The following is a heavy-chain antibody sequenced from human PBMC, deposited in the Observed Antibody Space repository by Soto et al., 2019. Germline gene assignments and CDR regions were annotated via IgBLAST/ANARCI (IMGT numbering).Heavy chain of an antibody. Sequence: QGQLQQWGAGLLKPSETLSLTCAVYGGSFSGYYWSWIRQPPGKGLEWIGEINQSGSTNYNPSLKSRVTISVDTSKKQFSLKLSSVTAADTAVYYCVRVGVVPAAPRLRWFDPWGQGTLVTVSS. CDR2: INQSGST. V-gene: IGHV4-34*01. D-gene: IGHD2-2*01. J-gene: IGHJ5*02. CDR1: GGSFSGYY. CDR3: VRVGVVPAAPRLRWFDP.